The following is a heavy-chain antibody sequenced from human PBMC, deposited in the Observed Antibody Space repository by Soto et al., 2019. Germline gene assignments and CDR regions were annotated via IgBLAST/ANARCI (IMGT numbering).Heavy chain of an antibody. J-gene: IGHJ6*02. Sequence: QVQLQESGPGLVKPSETLSLTCNVFGGSINNGDYYWSWIRQPPGKGLQYIGYIYYGGNTNYNPSLKSRLTMSIDRSANHFSLTLTSVTAADTAVYYCARVSGHYYYGVDVWGQGTTVIVSS. CDR2: IYYGGNT. CDR3: ARVSGHYYYGVDV. V-gene: IGHV4-30-4*01. CDR1: GGSINNGDYY.